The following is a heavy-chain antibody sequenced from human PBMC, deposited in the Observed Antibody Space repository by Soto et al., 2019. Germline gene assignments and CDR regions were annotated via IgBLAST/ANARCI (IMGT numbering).Heavy chain of an antibody. Sequence: GESLKISCKGSGYSFTSYWISWVRQMPGKGLEWMGRIDPSDSYTNYSPSFQGHVTISADKSISTAYLQWSSLKASDTAMYCCARRSGTTLDYYGMDVWGQGTTVTVSS. D-gene: IGHD1-7*01. J-gene: IGHJ6*02. CDR1: GYSFTSYW. CDR2: IDPSDSYT. V-gene: IGHV5-10-1*01. CDR3: ARRSGTTLDYYGMDV.